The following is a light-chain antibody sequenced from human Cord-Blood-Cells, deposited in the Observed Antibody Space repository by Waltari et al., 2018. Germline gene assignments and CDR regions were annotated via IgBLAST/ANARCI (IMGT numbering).Light chain of an antibody. CDR3: QQYDNIPIT. V-gene: IGKV1-33*01. Sequence: DIQMTQSPSSLSASVGDRVTITCQASQDISNYLNLYQQKPGKPPKLLIYDASNLESGVPYRFSGSGSGTDFTFTISSLQPEDIATYYCQQYDNIPITFGQGTRLEIK. J-gene: IGKJ5*01. CDR2: DAS. CDR1: QDISNY.